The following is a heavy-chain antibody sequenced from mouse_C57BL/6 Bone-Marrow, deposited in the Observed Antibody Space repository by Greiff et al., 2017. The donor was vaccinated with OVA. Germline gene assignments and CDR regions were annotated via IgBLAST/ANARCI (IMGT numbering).Heavy chain of an antibody. J-gene: IGHJ2*01. V-gene: IGHV1-64*01. Sequence: QVQLQQPGAELVKPGASVKLSCKASGYTFTSYWMHWVKQRPGQGLEWIGMIHPNSGSTNYNEKFKSKATLTVDKSSSTAYMQLSSLTSEDSAVYYCARKGSTAVEVLRWGKGTTLTVAS. D-gene: IGHD1-1*01. CDR1: GYTFTSYW. CDR2: IHPNSGST. CDR3: ARKGSTAVEVLR.